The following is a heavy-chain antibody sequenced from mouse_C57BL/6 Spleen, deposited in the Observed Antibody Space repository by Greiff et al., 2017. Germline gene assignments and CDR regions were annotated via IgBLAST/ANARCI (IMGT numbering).Heavy chain of an antibody. Sequence: VQLQQSGPELVKPGASVEISCKASGYAFSSSWMNWVKQRPGKGLEWIGRIYPGDGDTNYNGKFKGKATLTADKSSSTAYMQLSSLTSEDSAVYFCARGDSNSAWFAYWGQGTLVTVSA. V-gene: IGHV1-82*01. CDR3: ARGDSNSAWFAY. D-gene: IGHD2-5*01. CDR1: GYAFSSSW. CDR2: IYPGDGDT. J-gene: IGHJ3*01.